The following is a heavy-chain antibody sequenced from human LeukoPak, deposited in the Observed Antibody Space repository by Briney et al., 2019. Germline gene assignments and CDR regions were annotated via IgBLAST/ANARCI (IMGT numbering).Heavy chain of an antibody. V-gene: IGHV4-39*02. Sequence: PSETLSLTCTVSGGSISSSSYYWGWIRQPPGKGLEWIGSIYYSGSTYYNPSLKSRVTISVDTSKNQFSLKLSSVTAADTAVYYCAREGATVTTKTHFWSETRGDAFDIWGQGTMVTVSS. CDR1: GGSISSSSYY. D-gene: IGHD4-17*01. CDR3: AREGATVTTKTHFWSETRGDAFDI. CDR2: IYYSGST. J-gene: IGHJ3*02.